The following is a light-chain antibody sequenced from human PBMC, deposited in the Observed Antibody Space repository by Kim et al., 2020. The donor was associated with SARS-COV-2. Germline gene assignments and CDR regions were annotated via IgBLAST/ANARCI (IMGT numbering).Light chain of an antibody. Sequence: GHSITISATGTSSDVGHYNSVSWYQQHPGKAPKLMIYDVTKRPSGVSIRFSGSKSGNTASLTISGLQAEDEADYYCNSYTSSTSDVFGTGTKVTVL. J-gene: IGLJ1*01. CDR3: NSYTSSTSDV. CDR2: DVT. CDR1: SSDVGHYNS. V-gene: IGLV2-14*04.